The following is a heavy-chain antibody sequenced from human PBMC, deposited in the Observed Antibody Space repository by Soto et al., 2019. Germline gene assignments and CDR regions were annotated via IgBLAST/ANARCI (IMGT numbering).Heavy chain of an antibody. J-gene: IGHJ5*02. V-gene: IGHV4-30-2*01. D-gene: IGHD3-10*01. Sequence: QLQLQESGSGLVKPSQTLSLTCAVSGASMSSGVYSWSWIRQPPGKGLEWIGYMYDTGRTYYNPALKPRVTISADMSKNHLSLNLTSVTAADTAVYYCARDRGTGSFYPTWGQGILVTVSS. CDR3: ARDRGTGSFYPT. CDR1: GASMSSGVYS. CDR2: MYDTGRT.